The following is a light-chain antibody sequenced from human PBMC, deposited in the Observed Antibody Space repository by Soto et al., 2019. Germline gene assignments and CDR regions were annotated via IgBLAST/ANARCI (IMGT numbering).Light chain of an antibody. CDR3: GSWDSSLSAYV. CDR2: DDN. V-gene: IGLV1-51*01. Sequence: QAVLTQPRSVSAAPGQKVTISCSGSSSNIGGNPVSWYQQLPGTAPKLLIYDDNKRPSGIPDRFSGSKSGTSATLGITGFQTGDEADYYCGSWDSSLSAYVFGTGTKVTVL. CDR1: SSNIGGNP. J-gene: IGLJ1*01.